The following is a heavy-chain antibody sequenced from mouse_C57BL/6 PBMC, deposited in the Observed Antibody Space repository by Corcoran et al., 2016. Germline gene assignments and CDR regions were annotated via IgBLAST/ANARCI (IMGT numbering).Heavy chain of an antibody. Sequence: EVQLQQSGPELVKPGASVKISCKASGYTFTDYYMNWVKQSHGKSLEWIGDINPNNGGTSYNQKFKGKATLTVDKSSSTAYMELRSLTSEDSAVYYCARSIAYYYGSSPYYFDYWGQGTTLTVSS. CDR1: GYTFTDYY. D-gene: IGHD1-1*01. V-gene: IGHV1-26*01. CDR3: ARSIAYYYGSSPYYFDY. CDR2: INPNNGGT. J-gene: IGHJ2*01.